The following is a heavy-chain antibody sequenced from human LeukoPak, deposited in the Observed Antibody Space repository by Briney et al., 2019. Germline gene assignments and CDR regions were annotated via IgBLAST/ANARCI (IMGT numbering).Heavy chain of an antibody. J-gene: IGHJ4*02. Sequence: PGGSLRLSCAASGFTFDDYAMHWVRQAPGKGLEWVSGISWNSGSIGYADSVKGRFTISRDNAKNSLYLQMNSLRAEDTALYYCAKKDYGDYAFDYWGQGTLVTVSS. D-gene: IGHD4-17*01. V-gene: IGHV3-9*01. CDR2: ISWNSGSI. CDR1: GFTFDDYA. CDR3: AKKDYGDYAFDY.